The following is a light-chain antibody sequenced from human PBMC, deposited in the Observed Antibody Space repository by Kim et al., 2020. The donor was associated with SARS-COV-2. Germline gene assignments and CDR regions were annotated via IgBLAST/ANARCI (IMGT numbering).Light chain of an antibody. CDR3: SSYAGSNNGV. Sequence: GQSVPISCTGSSGDIASYDYVSWYQQYPGKAPKLIIYDVTKRPSGVPDRFSGSKSANTASLTVSGLQAEDEADYYCSSYAGSNNGVFGGGTQLTVL. V-gene: IGLV2-8*01. CDR1: SGDIASYDY. J-gene: IGLJ2*01. CDR2: DVT.